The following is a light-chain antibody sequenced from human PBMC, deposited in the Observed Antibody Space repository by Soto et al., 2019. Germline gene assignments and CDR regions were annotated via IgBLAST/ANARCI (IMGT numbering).Light chain of an antibody. CDR3: CSYAGSRTQVL. CDR1: SSDVGSYNL. CDR2: EVS. Sequence: QSALTQPASVSGSPGQSITISCIGTSSDVGSYNLVSWYQQHPGKAPKVLIYEVSERPSGVSNRFSGSKSGNTASLTIPGLPAEDEVEDYCCSYAGSRTQVLFGGGTKLTVL. J-gene: IGLJ2*01. V-gene: IGLV2-23*02.